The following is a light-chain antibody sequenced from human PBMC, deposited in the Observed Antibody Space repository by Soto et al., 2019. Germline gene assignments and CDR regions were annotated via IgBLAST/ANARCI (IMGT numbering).Light chain of an antibody. CDR2: GAS. CDR3: QQYGSSPQT. Sequence: EIVLTQSPGTLSLSPGERATIARKASQRVSSSYVAWYQQKPGQATRLLIYGASSRDTGIPARFSGSGSWTDVTLTISRLETEDFAVYYCQQYGSSPQTFGQGTKVDIK. CDR1: QRVSSSY. J-gene: IGKJ1*01. V-gene: IGKV3-20*01.